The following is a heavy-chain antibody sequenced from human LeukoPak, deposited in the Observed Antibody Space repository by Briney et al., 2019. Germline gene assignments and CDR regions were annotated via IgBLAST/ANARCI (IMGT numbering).Heavy chain of an antibody. J-gene: IGHJ4*02. CDR1: GDSISSHY. D-gene: IGHD5-12*01. Sequence: SETLSLICTVSGDSISSHYWSWIRQPPGKGLEWIGYIYYSGTTNYNPSLKSRVTISVDTSKNQFSLRLNSVTAADTAVYYCARLYSGCFDYWGQGTLVTVSS. CDR3: ARLYSGCFDY. V-gene: IGHV4-59*11. CDR2: IYYSGTT.